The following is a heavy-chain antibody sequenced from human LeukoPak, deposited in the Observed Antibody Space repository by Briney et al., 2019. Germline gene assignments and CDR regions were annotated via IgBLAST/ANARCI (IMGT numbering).Heavy chain of an antibody. V-gene: IGHV4-34*01. CDR3: ARVSSSGYYFDY. J-gene: IGHJ4*02. Sequence: SETLSLTCAVYGGSFSGYYWSWIRQPPVKELEWIGEINHSGSTNYNPSLKSRVTISVDTSKNQFSLKLSSVTAADTAVYYCARVSSSGYYFDYWGQGTLVTVSS. D-gene: IGHD3-22*01. CDR2: INHSGST. CDR1: GGSFSGYY.